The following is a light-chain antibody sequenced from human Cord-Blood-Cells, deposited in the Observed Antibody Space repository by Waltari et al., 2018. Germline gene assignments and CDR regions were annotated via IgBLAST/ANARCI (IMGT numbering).Light chain of an antibody. CDR1: KSGDKY. V-gene: IGLV3-1*01. CDR3: QAWDSSTHVV. CDR2: QDS. J-gene: IGLJ2*01. Sequence: SYELTQPPSVSVSPGQTASITCPGDKSGDKYACWYQQKPGQSPVLVIYQDSKRPSGIPERFSGSNSGNTATLTISGTQAMDEADYYCQAWDSSTHVVFGGGTKLTVL.